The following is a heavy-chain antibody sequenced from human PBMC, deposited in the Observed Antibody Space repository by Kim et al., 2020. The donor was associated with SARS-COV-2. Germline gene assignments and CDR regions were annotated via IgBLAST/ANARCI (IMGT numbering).Heavy chain of an antibody. CDR1: GYTFTSYG. CDR2: ISAYNGNT. CDR3: ARDSGYDFWSGYYRQPTYYFDY. D-gene: IGHD3-3*01. J-gene: IGHJ4*02. V-gene: IGHV1-18*01. Sequence: ASVKVSCKASGYTFTSYGISWVRQAPGQGLEWMGWISAYNGNTNYARKLQGRVTMTTDTSTSTAYMELRSLRSDDTAVYYCARDSGYDFWSGYYRQPTYYFDYWGQGTLVTVSS.